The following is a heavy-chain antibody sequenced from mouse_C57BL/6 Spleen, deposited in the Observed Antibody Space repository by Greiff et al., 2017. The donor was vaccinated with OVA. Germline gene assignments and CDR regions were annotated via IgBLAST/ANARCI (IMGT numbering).Heavy chain of an antibody. J-gene: IGHJ4*01. Sequence: DVMLVESGGGLVKPGGSLKLSCAASGFTFSSYAMSWVRQTPEKRLEWVATISDGGSYTYYPDNVKGRFTIFRDNAKNNLYLQMSHLKSEDTAMYYCARDKDYDRDYYAMDYWGQGTSVTVSS. V-gene: IGHV5-4*01. CDR1: GFTFSSYA. D-gene: IGHD2-4*01. CDR2: ISDGGSYT. CDR3: ARDKDYDRDYYAMDY.